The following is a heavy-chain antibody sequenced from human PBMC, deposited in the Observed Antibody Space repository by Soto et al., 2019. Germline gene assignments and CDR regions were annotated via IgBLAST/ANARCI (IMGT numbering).Heavy chain of an antibody. V-gene: IGHV3-23*01. D-gene: IGHD1-1*01. Sequence: GGSLRLSCAASGFTFSSHTMIWVRQAPGKGLEWVSGIGSNGGSTYADSVKGRFTISRDNSKNTLYLQMNSLRAEDTAIYYCAKDPNWNDAYWGQVTLVTFSS. CDR2: IGSNGGST. J-gene: IGHJ4*02. CDR1: GFTFSSHT. CDR3: AKDPNWNDAY.